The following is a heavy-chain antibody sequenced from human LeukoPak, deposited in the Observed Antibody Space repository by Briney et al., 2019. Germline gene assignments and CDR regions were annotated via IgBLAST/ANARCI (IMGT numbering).Heavy chain of an antibody. D-gene: IGHD3-22*01. V-gene: IGHV3-74*01. J-gene: IGHJ1*01. CDR3: AKDVASGSYYDSSGYFEYFQH. Sequence: PGGSLRLSCTASGFTFSGHWIHWVRQAPGMGLVGVSSINCDSSHIYYADSVKGRFTISRDNTKNPLFLQMNSLRAEDTALYYCAKDVASGSYYDSSGYFEYFQHWGQGTLVTVSS. CDR1: GFTFSGHW. CDR2: INCDSSHI.